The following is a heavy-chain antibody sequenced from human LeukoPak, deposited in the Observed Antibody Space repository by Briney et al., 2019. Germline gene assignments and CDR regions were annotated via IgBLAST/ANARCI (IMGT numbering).Heavy chain of an antibody. J-gene: IGHJ6*02. D-gene: IGHD3-10*01. CDR2: ISSSSSTI. CDR3: ARVSLWSGELSGDV. V-gene: IGHV3-48*02. CDR1: GFTFSGYS. Sequence: GGSLRLSCAASGFTFSGYSMNWVRQAPGKGLEWVSYISSSSSTIYYADSVKGRFTISRDNAKNSLYLQMNSLRDEDTAVYYCARVSLWSGELSGDVWGQGTTVTVSS.